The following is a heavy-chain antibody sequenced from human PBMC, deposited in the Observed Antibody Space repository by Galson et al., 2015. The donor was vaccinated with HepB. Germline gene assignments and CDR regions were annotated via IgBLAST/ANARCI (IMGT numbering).Heavy chain of an antibody. D-gene: IGHD5-24*01. CDR2: IIPIFGIA. CDR1: GGTFSSYA. Sequence: SVKVSCKASGGTFSSYAISWVRQAPGQGLEWMGGIIPIFGIANYAQKFQGRATITADKSTSTAYMELSSLRSEDTAVYYCARGGMATLGGPTFDFWGQGTLVTVSS. V-gene: IGHV1-69*10. CDR3: ARGGMATLGGPTFDF. J-gene: IGHJ4*02.